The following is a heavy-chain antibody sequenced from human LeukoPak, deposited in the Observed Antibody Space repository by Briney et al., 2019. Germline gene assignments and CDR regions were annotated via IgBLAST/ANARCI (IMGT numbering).Heavy chain of an antibody. CDR3: ARGYYDSSGYSFDY. J-gene: IGHJ4*02. D-gene: IGHD3-22*01. Sequence: ASVTVSCKASGYTFTSYDINWVRQATGQGLEWMGWMNPNSGNTGYAQKFQGRVTITRNTSISTAYMELSSLRSEDTAVYYCARGYYDSSGYSFDYWGQGTLVTVSS. CDR1: GYTFTSYD. CDR2: MNPNSGNT. V-gene: IGHV1-8*03.